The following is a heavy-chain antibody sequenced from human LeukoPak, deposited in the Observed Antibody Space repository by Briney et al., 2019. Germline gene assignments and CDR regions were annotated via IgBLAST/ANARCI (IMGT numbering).Heavy chain of an antibody. Sequence: SETLSLTCTVSGGSISSYYWSWIRQPAGKGLGWIGRIYTSGSTNYNPSLKSRVTMSVDTSKNQFSLKLSSVTAADTAVYYCARDGAAAGISDYWGQGTLVTVSS. D-gene: IGHD6-13*01. J-gene: IGHJ4*02. V-gene: IGHV4-4*07. CDR2: IYTSGST. CDR3: ARDGAAAGISDY. CDR1: GGSISSYY.